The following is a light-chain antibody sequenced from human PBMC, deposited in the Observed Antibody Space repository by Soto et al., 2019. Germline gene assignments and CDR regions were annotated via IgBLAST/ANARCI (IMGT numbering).Light chain of an antibody. J-gene: IGKJ1*01. CDR1: QSISNY. V-gene: IGKV1-39*01. CDR3: QQSYTNTKT. CDR2: AAS. Sequence: DIQMTQSPSSLSASVGDRVTITCRASQSISNYLNWYQQKPGKAPNLLIYAASSLQSGVPSRFSGSGSGTDFTLTISSLQPEDFATYYCQQSYTNTKTFGQGTKVDIK.